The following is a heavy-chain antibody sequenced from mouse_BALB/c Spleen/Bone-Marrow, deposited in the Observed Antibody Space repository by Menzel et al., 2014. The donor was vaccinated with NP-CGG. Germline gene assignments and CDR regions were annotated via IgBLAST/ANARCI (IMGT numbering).Heavy chain of an antibody. CDR1: GFTFSSYT. CDR3: ARRYDYGYGPFAY. V-gene: IGHV5-12-2*01. CDR2: ISNGGGST. D-gene: IGHD1-2*01. J-gene: IGHJ3*01. Sequence: VQRVESGGGLVQPGGSLKLSCAASGFTFSSYTMSWVRQTPEKRLEWVAYISNGGGSTYYPDTVKGRFTISRDNAKNTLYLQMSSLKSEDTAMYYCARRYDYGYGPFAYWGQGTLVTVSA.